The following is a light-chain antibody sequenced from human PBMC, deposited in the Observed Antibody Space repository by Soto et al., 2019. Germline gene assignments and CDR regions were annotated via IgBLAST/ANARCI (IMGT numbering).Light chain of an antibody. CDR3: SSYTSSTTLV. J-gene: IGLJ1*01. CDR2: DVS. CDR1: SSDVGGYKY. V-gene: IGLV2-14*01. Sequence: QSALTQPASVSGSPGQSITISCTGTSSDVGGYKYVSWYQQHPGKAPKLMIYDVSNRTSGVSNRFSASKSGNTASLTISGLQAEDEADYYCSSYTSSTTLVFGTGTKLTVL.